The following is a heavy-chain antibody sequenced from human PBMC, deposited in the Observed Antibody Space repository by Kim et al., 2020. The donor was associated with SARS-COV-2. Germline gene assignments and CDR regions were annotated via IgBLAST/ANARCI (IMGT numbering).Heavy chain of an antibody. D-gene: IGHD3-9*01. V-gene: IGHV3-30*03. CDR1: GFTFSSYG. J-gene: IGHJ4*02. CDR3: ATHLRYFDWLLIAPPDY. Sequence: LSLTCAASGFTFSSYGMHWVRQAPGKGLEWVAVISYDGNNKYYADSVKGRFTISRDNSKNTLYLQMNSLRAEDTAVYYCATHLRYFDWLLIAPPDYWGQGTLVTVSS. CDR2: ISYDGNNK.